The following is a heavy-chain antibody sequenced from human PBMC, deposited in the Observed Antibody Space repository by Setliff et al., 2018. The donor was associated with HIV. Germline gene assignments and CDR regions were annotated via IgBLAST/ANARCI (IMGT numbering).Heavy chain of an antibody. CDR2: IYYGGTT. Sequence: SETLSLTCTVSGDSIGSRYWNWIRQAHGKGLEWIATIYYGGTTIYTPSLKSRVTIPLDAARDQFSLNLTSVTAADTAVYYCALALWRTQFPFYFDYWSQGTLVTVSS. CDR3: ALALWRTQFPFYFDY. CDR1: GDSIGSRY. V-gene: IGHV4-59*11. D-gene: IGHD3-16*01. J-gene: IGHJ4*02.